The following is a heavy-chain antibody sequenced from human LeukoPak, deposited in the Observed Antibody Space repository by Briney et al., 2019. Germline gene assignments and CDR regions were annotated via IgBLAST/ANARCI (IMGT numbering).Heavy chain of an antibody. V-gene: IGHV1-18*01. D-gene: IGHD2-8*02. Sequence: GSVKVSCKASVYTFTNYGFSWVRQAPGQGLEWMGWISPYSDNTNYAQKFQGRVTMTTDTSTSTAYMELRGLRSDDTAVYYCARDGFGIYYCDYWGQGSLVTVSS. CDR2: ISPYSDNT. J-gene: IGHJ4*02. CDR3: ARDGFGIYYCDY. CDR1: VYTFTNYG.